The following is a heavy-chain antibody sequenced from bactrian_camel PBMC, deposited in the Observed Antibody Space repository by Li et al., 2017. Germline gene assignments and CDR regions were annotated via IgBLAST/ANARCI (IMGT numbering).Heavy chain of an antibody. J-gene: IGHJ4*01. D-gene: IGHD3*01. CDR3: AADSRVRLCTYRQYDYTC. CDR1: TYSNYC. V-gene: IGHV3S67*01. Sequence: VQLVESGGGSVQAGSSLRLTCTAATYSNYCMGWFRQAPGKGRELIASIGPDGTPSYDPSVMGRFTISEDKAKNTLYLQMNRLNPEDTAMYYCAADSRVRLCTYRQYDYTCWGQGTQVTVS. CDR2: IGPDGTP.